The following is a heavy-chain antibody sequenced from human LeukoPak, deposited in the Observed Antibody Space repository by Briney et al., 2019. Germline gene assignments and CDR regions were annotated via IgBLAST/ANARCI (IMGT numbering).Heavy chain of an antibody. J-gene: IGHJ4*02. D-gene: IGHD3-10*01. Sequence: GGSLRLSCAASGFTFSSYEMNWVRQAPGKGLEWVSSISSSSSYIYYADSVKGRFTISRDNSRNIMNLQTDSLRPEDTALYYCARAMVRGVIPYWGQGTLVTVSS. CDR1: GFTFSSYE. CDR2: ISSSSSYI. CDR3: ARAMVRGVIPY. V-gene: IGHV3-21*01.